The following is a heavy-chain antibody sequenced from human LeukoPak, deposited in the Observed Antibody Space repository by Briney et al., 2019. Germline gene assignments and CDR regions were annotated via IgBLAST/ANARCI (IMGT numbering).Heavy chain of an antibody. V-gene: IGHV4-4*07. D-gene: IGHD3-10*01. CDR1: GGSISSYY. CDR2: IYTSGST. Sequence: SETLSLTCTVSGGSISSYYWSWIRQPAGKGLEWIGRIYTSGSTNYNPSLKSRVTMSVDTSKNQFSLKLSSVTAADTAVYYCARDVYYYGSGSYFLDYWGQGTLVTVSS. CDR3: ARDVYYYGSGSYFLDY. J-gene: IGHJ4*02.